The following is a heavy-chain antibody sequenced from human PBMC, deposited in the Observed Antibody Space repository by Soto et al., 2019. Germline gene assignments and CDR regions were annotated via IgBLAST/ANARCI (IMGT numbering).Heavy chain of an antibody. CDR1: GFTFSSYW. D-gene: IGHD2-15*01. CDR2: LNGDGTTT. CDR3: ARGIRIYYGMDV. V-gene: IGHV3-74*01. J-gene: IGHJ6*02. Sequence: TGGSLRLSCEASGFTFSSYWMHWVHQVPGKGLVWVSRLNGDGTTTNYADSVKGRFTISRDNAKNTVYLQMSSLRAEDTAVYYCARGIRIYYGMDVWGQGTTVTVS.